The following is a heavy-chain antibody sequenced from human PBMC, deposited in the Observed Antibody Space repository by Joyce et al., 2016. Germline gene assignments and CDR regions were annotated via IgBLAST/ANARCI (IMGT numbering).Heavy chain of an antibody. CDR2: INPDRGGT. CDR1: GYTFSGYY. D-gene: IGHD6-19*01. CDR3: ARFHGLATFDY. V-gene: IGHV1-2*06. Sequence: QVQLVQSGAEVTKDGASLKVSCKTSGYTFSGYYIHWVRQAPGQGLEWMGRINPDRGGTNYAQRFQGRVTMTRDTSISTARMELSRLRSDDTAVYYCARFHGLATFDYWGQGTLVTVSS. J-gene: IGHJ4*02.